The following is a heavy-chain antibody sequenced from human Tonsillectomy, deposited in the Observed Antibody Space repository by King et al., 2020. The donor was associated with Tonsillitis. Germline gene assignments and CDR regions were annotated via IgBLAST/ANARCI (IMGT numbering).Heavy chain of an antibody. V-gene: IGHV1-2*02. Sequence: QLVQSGAEVSKPGASVKVSCKTSRYTFTGHYMHWVRQAPGQGLEWMGWINPYTGDTNYARKFQGRVAMTRDTSINTAYMELSILRSDDTAVYFCARVVFCGGYCQGPYYYGLDVWGQGTTVTVSS. CDR3: ARVVFCGGYCQGPYYYGLDV. CDR2: INPYTGDT. D-gene: IGHD2-21*02. CDR1: RYTFTGHY. J-gene: IGHJ6*02.